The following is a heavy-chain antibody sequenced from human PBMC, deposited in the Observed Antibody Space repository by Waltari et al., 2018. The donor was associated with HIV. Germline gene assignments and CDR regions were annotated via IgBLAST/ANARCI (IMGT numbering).Heavy chain of an antibody. V-gene: IGHV4-34*01. J-gene: IGHJ4*02. CDR3: ARGVVVVTGRYYFDY. CDR2: INHSGST. Sequence: QVQLQQWGAGLLKPSETLSLTCAVYGGSFSGYYWSWIRQPPGKGLEWIGEINHSGSTNYNPSLKSRVTISVDTSKNQFSLKLSSVTAADTAVYYCARGVVVVTGRYYFDYWGQGTLVTVSS. CDR1: GGSFSGYY. D-gene: IGHD2-21*02.